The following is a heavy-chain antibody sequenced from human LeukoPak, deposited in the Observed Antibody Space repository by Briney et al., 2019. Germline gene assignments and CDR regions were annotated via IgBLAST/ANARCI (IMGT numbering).Heavy chain of an antibody. CDR3: AKDRGVVAQRVYFDY. V-gene: IGHV3-7*03. D-gene: IGHD3-22*01. J-gene: IGHJ4*02. CDR2: IKQDGSEK. CDR1: GFTFSSYW. Sequence: GGSLRLSCAASGFTFSSYWMSWVRQAPGKGLEWVANIKQDGSEKYYVDSVKGRFTISRDNSKNTLYLQMNSLRAEDTAVYYCAKDRGVVAQRVYFDYWGQGTLVTVSS.